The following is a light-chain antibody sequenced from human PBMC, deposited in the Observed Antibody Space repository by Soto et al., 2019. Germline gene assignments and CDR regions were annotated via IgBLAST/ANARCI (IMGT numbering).Light chain of an antibody. Sequence: EMALTQSPGTLSLSPGERATLSCRASQSVSSSSLAWYQQKPGQAPRLLIYGTSSRPTGIPDRFSGSGSGTEFTLTISRLEPEDFAVYYCQQYGSSPPMYTFGQGTKLEIK. J-gene: IGKJ2*01. CDR1: QSVSSSS. V-gene: IGKV3-20*01. CDR3: QQYGSSPPMYT. CDR2: GTS.